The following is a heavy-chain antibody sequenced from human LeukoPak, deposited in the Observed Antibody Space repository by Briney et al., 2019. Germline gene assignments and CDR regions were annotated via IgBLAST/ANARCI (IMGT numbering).Heavy chain of an antibody. CDR3: AKSASGLWSGWTIDY. D-gene: IGHD3-3*01. J-gene: IGHJ4*02. CDR1: GFTFDDYA. CDR2: ISWNSGSI. Sequence: GGSLRLSCAASGFTFDDYAMHWVRQAPGKGLEWVSGISWNSGSIGYADSVKGRFTISRDNAKNSLYLQMNSLRAEDMALYYCAKSASGLWSGWTIDYWGQGTLVTVSS. V-gene: IGHV3-9*03.